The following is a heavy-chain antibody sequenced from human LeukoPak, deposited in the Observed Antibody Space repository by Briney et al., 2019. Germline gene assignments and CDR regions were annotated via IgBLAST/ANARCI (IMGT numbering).Heavy chain of an antibody. Sequence: GASVKVSCKASGYTFTSYAMNWVRQAPGQGLEWMGWINTNTGNPTYAQGFTGRFVFSLDTSVSTAYLQISSLKAEDTAVYYCARVWVVAASETVWFDPWGQGTLVTVSS. J-gene: IGHJ5*02. CDR3: ARVWVVAASETVWFDP. CDR2: INTNTGNP. D-gene: IGHD2-15*01. V-gene: IGHV7-4-1*02. CDR1: GYTFTSYA.